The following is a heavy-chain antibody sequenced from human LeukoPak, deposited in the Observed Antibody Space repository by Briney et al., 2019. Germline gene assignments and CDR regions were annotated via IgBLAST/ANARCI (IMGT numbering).Heavy chain of an antibody. V-gene: IGHV3-7*03. Sequence: GGSLRLSCVASGFTFSSYWMHWVRQAPGKGLEWVANIKQDGSEKHYVDSVKGRFSISRDNAKNSLFLQMSSLRVEDTAVYYCGRAMDVGGQGTTVTVS. J-gene: IGHJ6*02. CDR2: IKQDGSEK. CDR3: GRAMDV. CDR1: GFTFSSYW.